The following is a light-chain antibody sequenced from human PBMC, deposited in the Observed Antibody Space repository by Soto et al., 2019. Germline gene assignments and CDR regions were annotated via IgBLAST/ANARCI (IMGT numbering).Light chain of an antibody. Sequence: QSALTQPASVSGSPGQSINISCTGTSSDVGGYNYASWYQQHPGKAPKHMINDVSNRPPGVSNRFSGSKSANTASLTISGLQAEDEADYYCSSYTSSSTYVVFGGGTKLTVL. CDR1: SSDVGGYNY. CDR3: SSYTSSSTYVV. J-gene: IGLJ2*01. CDR2: DVS. V-gene: IGLV2-14*01.